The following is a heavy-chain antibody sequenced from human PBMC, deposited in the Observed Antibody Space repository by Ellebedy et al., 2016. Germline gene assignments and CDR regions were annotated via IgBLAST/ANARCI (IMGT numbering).Heavy chain of an antibody. V-gene: IGHV3-15*05. CDR3: ATTRGYTYGLYFDS. CDR1: GFNLSKAW. J-gene: IGHJ4*02. CDR2: IKSKTDGGTT. D-gene: IGHD5-18*01. Sequence: GGSLRLSXVASGFNLSKAWMTWVRQAPGKGLEWVGRIKSKTDGGTTDYAAPVKGRFTISGDDSKNTLYLQMNSLKTEDTAIYYCATTRGYTYGLYFDSWGQGTLVTVSS.